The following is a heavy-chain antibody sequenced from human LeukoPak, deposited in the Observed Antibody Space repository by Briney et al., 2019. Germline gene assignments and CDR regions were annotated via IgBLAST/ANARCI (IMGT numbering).Heavy chain of an antibody. CDR3: ARVGPSGWEPDYYFDY. D-gene: IGHD1-26*01. CDR1: GYTFTGYY. CDR2: INPNSGGT. V-gene: IGHV1-2*02. J-gene: IGHJ4*02. Sequence: ASVKVSCKASGYTFTGYYMHWVRQAPGQGLEWMGWINPNSGGTNYAQKFQGRATMTRDTSISTAYMELSRLRSDDTAVYYCARVGPSGWEPDYYFDYWGQGTLVTVSS.